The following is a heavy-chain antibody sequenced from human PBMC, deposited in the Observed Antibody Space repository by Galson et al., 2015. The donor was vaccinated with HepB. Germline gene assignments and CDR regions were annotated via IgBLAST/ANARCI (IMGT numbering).Heavy chain of an antibody. J-gene: IGHJ4*02. CDR1: GYTFTDYY. Sequence: VKVSCKVSGYTFTDYYMHWVQQAPGKGLEWMGLVDPEDGETIYAEKFQGRVTITADTSTDTAYMELSSLRSEDTAVYYCATARIDILTGYYPPVDYWGQGTLVTVSS. CDR2: VDPEDGET. CDR3: ATARIDILTGYYPPVDY. D-gene: IGHD3-9*01. V-gene: IGHV1-69-2*01.